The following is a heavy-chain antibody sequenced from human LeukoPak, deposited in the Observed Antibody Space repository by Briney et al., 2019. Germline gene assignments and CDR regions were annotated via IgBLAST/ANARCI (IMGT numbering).Heavy chain of an antibody. CDR3: ARDVVAAAGTWDY. D-gene: IGHD6-13*01. J-gene: IGHJ4*02. Sequence: PSETLSLTCTVSSGSIGTSNYYWGWVRQPPGKALEWIGNIFYSGSTYYSPSLKSRVTISLDTSRNQFSLKLSSVTAADTAVYYCARDVVAAAGTWDYWGQGTLVTVSS. V-gene: IGHV4-39*07. CDR2: IFYSGST. CDR1: SGSIGTSNYY.